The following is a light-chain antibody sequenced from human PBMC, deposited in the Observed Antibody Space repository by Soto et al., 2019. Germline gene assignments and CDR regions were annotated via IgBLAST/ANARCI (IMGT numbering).Light chain of an antibody. V-gene: IGKV1-39*01. Sequence: DIQMTQSPSSLSTSVGDRVTITCRASQSISSYLNCYQQKPGKAPKLLIYAASSLQSGFPSRFSGSGSGTDFTLTISSLQPEDFATYYCQQSYSTPMFGHGTKVQIK. J-gene: IGKJ1*01. CDR2: AAS. CDR1: QSISSY. CDR3: QQSYSTPM.